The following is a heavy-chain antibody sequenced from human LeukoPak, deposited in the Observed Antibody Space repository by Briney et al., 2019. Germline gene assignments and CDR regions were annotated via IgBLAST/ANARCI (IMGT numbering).Heavy chain of an antibody. CDR1: GGSISTYY. J-gene: IGHJ6*02. CDR2: IYTSGST. Sequence: SSETLSLTCTVSGGSISTYYWSWIRQPAGKGLEWIGRIYTSGSTNYNPSLKSRFTMSVDTSKNQFPLKLSSVTAADTAVYYCARDRVDSSGYYYYYGMDVWGQGTTVTVSS. CDR3: ARDRVDSSGYYYYYGMDV. V-gene: IGHV4-4*07. D-gene: IGHD3-22*01.